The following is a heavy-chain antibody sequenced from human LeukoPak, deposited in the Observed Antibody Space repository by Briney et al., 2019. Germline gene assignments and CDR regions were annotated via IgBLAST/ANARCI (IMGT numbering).Heavy chain of an antibody. CDR1: GFTFNSYE. D-gene: IGHD1-26*01. CDR2: INLSGSTK. Sequence: GGSLRLSCAASGFTFNSYEMNWVRQAPGKGLEWVPYINLSGSTKYYADSVKGRFTISRDNSKNTLYLQMNSLRAEDTAVYYCARGGSYLSAFDIWGQGTMFTVSS. V-gene: IGHV3-48*03. CDR3: ARGGSYLSAFDI. J-gene: IGHJ3*02.